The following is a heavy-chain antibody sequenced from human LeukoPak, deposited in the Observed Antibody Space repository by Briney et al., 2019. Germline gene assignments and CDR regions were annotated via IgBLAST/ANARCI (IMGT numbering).Heavy chain of an antibody. CDR1: GFTFGDYA. V-gene: IGHV3-49*04. D-gene: IGHD1-26*01. CDR3: TRDSGGATIFDY. CDR2: IRSKAYGGTT. Sequence: GRSLRLSCTASGFTFGDYAMSWVRQAPGKGLEWVGFIRSKAYGGTTEYAASVKGRFTISRDDSKSIAYLQMNSLKTEDTAVYCCTRDSGGATIFDYWGQGTLVTVSS. J-gene: IGHJ4*02.